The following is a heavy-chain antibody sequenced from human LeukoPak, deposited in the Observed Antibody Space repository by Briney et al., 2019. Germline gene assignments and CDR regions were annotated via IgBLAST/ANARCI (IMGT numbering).Heavy chain of an antibody. Sequence: ASVKVSCKASGYTFSNYYIYWVRQAPGQGLEWMGGINPSGGPTNYAPQFQGRVTMTRDMSTSTVYMELSSLRSEDTAVYYCARDAEQRISSKGIYSYYYIDVWGKGTTVTVTS. D-gene: IGHD6-13*01. CDR3: ARDAEQRISSKGIYSYYYIDV. CDR2: INPSGGPT. J-gene: IGHJ6*03. V-gene: IGHV1-46*01. CDR1: GYTFSNYY.